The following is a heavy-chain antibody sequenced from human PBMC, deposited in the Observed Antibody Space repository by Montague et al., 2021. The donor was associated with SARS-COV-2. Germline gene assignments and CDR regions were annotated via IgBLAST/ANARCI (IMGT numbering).Heavy chain of an antibody. V-gene: IGHV4-59*11. Sequence: SETLSLTCTVSGGSISSHFWSFIRQPPGKGLEWIGYINANGGTNDNPSLRSRLTMSVATTKNQFALQLRPMTPADTAVYFCARATSVRGAVSWFDPWGQGILVTVPS. CDR1: GGSISSHF. J-gene: IGHJ5*02. CDR3: ARATSVRGAVSWFDP. D-gene: IGHD3-10*01. CDR2: INANGGT.